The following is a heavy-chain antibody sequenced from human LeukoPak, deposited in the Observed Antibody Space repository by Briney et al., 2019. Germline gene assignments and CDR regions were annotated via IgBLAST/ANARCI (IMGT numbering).Heavy chain of an antibody. D-gene: IGHD2-15*01. CDR2: ISGSGGST. CDR1: GFTFSSYA. CDR3: AKGRYCSGGSCYWYFDL. J-gene: IGHJ2*01. Sequence: QTGGSLRLSCAASGFTFSSYAMSWVRQAPGKGLEWVSAISGSGGSTYYADSVKGRFTISRDNSKNTLYLQMNSLRAEDTAVYYCAKGRYCSGGSCYWYFDLWGRGTLVTVSS. V-gene: IGHV3-23*01.